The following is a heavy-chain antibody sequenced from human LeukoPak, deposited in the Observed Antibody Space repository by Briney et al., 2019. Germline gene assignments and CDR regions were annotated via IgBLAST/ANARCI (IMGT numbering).Heavy chain of an antibody. Sequence: ASVKVSCKASGGTFSSYAISWVRQAPGQGLEWMGRIIPIFGTANYAQKFQGRVTITTDESTSTAYMELSSLRSEDTAVYYCARSFGVVIIEDAFDIWGQGTMVTVSS. CDR1: GGTFSSYA. D-gene: IGHD3-3*01. CDR3: ARSFGVVIIEDAFDI. V-gene: IGHV1-69*05. J-gene: IGHJ3*02. CDR2: IIPIFGTA.